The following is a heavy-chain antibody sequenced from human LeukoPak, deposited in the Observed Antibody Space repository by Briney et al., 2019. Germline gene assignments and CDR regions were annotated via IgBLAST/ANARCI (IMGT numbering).Heavy chain of an antibody. CDR1: GYTFTGYY. V-gene: IGHV1-2*02. Sequence: ASVKVSCKASGYTFTGYYMHWVRQAPGQGLEWMGWINPNSGGTNYAQKFQGRVTMTRDTSISTAYMELSRLRSDDTAVYYCARDHDSSSSGYYYYYMDVWGKGTTVTVSS. CDR2: INPNSGGT. D-gene: IGHD6-6*01. J-gene: IGHJ6*03. CDR3: ARDHDSSSSGYYYYYMDV.